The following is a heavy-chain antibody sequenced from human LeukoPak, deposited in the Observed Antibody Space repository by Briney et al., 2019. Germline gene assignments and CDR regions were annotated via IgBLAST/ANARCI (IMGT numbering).Heavy chain of an antibody. D-gene: IGHD1-14*01. Sequence: PSETLSLTCAVYGGSFSSYSWSWIRQPPGKGLEWIGYIYYSGSTNYNPSLKSRVTISVDTSKNQFSLKLSSVTAADTAVYYCARGLGGTFYYYGMDVWGQGTTVTVSS. CDR3: ARGLGGTFYYYGMDV. V-gene: IGHV4-59*01. J-gene: IGHJ6*02. CDR1: GGSFSSYS. CDR2: IYYSGST.